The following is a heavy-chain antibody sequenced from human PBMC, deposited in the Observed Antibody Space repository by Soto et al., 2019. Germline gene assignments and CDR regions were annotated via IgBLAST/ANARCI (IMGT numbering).Heavy chain of an antibody. V-gene: IGHV4-31*03. CDR3: ASGGSGSHGDFDY. J-gene: IGHJ4*02. CDR1: VGSISIGGYC. Sequence: SETLSITCTFSVGSISIGGYCWSWIRQHPGKGLEWIGYIYYSGSTYYNPSLKSRVTISVDTSKNQFSLKLSSVTAADTAVYYCASGGSGSHGDFDYWGQGTLVTVSS. D-gene: IGHD3-10*01. CDR2: IYYSGST.